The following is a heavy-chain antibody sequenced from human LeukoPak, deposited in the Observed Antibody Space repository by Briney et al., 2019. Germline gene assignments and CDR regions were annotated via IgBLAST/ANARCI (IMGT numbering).Heavy chain of an antibody. CDR1: GDSIYSGAYY. V-gene: IGHV4-61*02. CDR3: ATKNYYYYYMDV. Sequence: SETLSLTCTVSGDSIYSGAYYWSWIRQPAGKGLEWIGRINTSGRTNYNPSLESRVTISVDTSKNQFSLKLSSVTTADTAVYYCATKNYYYYYMDVWGKGTTVTVSS. CDR2: INTSGRT. J-gene: IGHJ6*03.